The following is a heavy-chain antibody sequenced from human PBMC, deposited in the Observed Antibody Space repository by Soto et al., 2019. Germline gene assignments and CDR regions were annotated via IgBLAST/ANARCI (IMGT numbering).Heavy chain of an antibody. CDR1: GGSFSGYY. D-gene: IGHD3-10*01. V-gene: IGHV4-34*01. CDR2: INHSGST. Sequence: PSETLSLTCAVYGGSFSGYYWSWIRQPPGKGLEWIGEINHSGSTNYNPSLKSRVTISVDTPKNQFSLKLSSVTAADTAVYYCARGRDGMDVWGQGTTVTVSS. J-gene: IGHJ6*02. CDR3: ARGRDGMDV.